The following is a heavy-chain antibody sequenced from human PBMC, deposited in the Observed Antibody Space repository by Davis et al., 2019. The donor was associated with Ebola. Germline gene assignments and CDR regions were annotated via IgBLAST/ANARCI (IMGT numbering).Heavy chain of an antibody. J-gene: IGHJ4*02. D-gene: IGHD6-13*01. Sequence: GESLKISCAASGFTFSSYWMSWVRQAPGKGLEWVANIKQDGSATYYVDSVKGRFTISRDNTKNSLYLQMNSLRDEDTAVYYCARAYGSSWYDYWGQGTLVTVSS. V-gene: IGHV3-7*01. CDR1: GFTFSSYW. CDR2: IKQDGSAT. CDR3: ARAYGSSWYDY.